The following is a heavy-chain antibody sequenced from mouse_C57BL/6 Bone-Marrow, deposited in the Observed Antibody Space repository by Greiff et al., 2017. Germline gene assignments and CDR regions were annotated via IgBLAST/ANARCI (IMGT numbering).Heavy chain of an antibody. CDR1: GYTFTSYW. CDR2: IDPSDSYT. J-gene: IGHJ3*01. D-gene: IGHD2-4*01. Sequence: QVHVKQPGAELVKPGASVKLSCKASGYTFTSYWMQWVKQRPGQGLEWIGEIDPSDSYTNYNQKFKGNATLTVDTSSSTAYMQLSSLTSEDSAVYYCARRGLDYDWVAYWGQGTLVTVSA. V-gene: IGHV1-50*01. CDR3: ARRGLDYDWVAY.